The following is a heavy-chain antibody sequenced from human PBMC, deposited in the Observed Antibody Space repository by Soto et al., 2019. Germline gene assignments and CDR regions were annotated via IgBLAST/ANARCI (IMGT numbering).Heavy chain of an antibody. CDR1: GSIFRGYG. CDR3: ARYGIGGTSFHGYLDY. D-gene: IGHD2-15*01. CDR2: IRYDGSNI. Sequence: QVQLVESGGGVVQPGRSLRLSCAASGSIFRGYGMHWVRQAPGKGLEWVAVIRYDGSNINYADSVMGRFTISRDNSKNTLYLEMNSLRAEDTGVYYCARYGIGGTSFHGYLDYWGKGNVVTVSS. J-gene: IGHJ4*02. V-gene: IGHV3-33*01.